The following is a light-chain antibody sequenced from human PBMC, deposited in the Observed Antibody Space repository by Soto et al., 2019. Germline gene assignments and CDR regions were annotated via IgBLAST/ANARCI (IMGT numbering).Light chain of an antibody. Sequence: EIVLTQSPGTLSLSRVEGAIVACRASQSISGNYLAWYQQKPGQAPRLLIYGASNRATGIPERFSGSGSGTDFTLTISRLEPQDSAIYYCQQYVISVTFGQGTRLEIK. CDR1: QSISGNY. V-gene: IGKV3-20*01. J-gene: IGKJ5*01. CDR3: QQYVISVT. CDR2: GAS.